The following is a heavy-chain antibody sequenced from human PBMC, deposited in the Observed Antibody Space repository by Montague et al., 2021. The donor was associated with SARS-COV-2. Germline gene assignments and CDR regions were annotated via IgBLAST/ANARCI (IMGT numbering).Heavy chain of an antibody. Sequence: SETLSLTCAVSGGSISDNNWWTWVRQSPGKGPEWIGEIYHSGHYNIKASLRSRVTISVDKTKNKFSLRMTSLTAADTAVYYCSRPGLGGWALAAWGQGTSVTVSS. CDR1: GGSISDNNW. V-gene: IGHV4/OR15-8*01. D-gene: IGHD3-16*01. CDR3: SRPGLGGWALAA. J-gene: IGHJ5*02. CDR2: IYHSGHY.